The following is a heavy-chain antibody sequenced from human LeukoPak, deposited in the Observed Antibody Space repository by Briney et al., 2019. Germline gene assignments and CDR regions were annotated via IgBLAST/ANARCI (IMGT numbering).Heavy chain of an antibody. CDR2: LNPHSGGT. D-gene: IGHD3-22*01. V-gene: IGHV1-2*06. CDR3: ARIDSGYPYTDS. CDR1: GYTFTGYF. Sequence: ASVKVSCKASGYTFTGYFMHWVRQAPGQGLEWMGRLNPHSGGTDYAQKFQDRVTMTRDASISTAYMELSSLRSDDTSVYYCARIDSGYPYTDSWGQGTPVTVSS. J-gene: IGHJ4*02.